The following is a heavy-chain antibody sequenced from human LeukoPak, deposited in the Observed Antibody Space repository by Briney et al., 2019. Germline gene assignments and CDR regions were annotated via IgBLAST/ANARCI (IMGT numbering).Heavy chain of an antibody. V-gene: IGHV3-23*01. Sequence: QTGGSLRLSCAASGFTFSSYAMSWIRQAPGKGLEWVSAISGSGGSTYYADSVKGRFTISRDNSKNTLYLQMNSLRAEDTAVYYCAKDLSLWFGEFFYYYYGMDVWGQGTTVTVSS. CDR1: GFTFSSYA. CDR2: ISGSGGST. J-gene: IGHJ6*02. D-gene: IGHD3-10*01. CDR3: AKDLSLWFGEFFYYYYGMDV.